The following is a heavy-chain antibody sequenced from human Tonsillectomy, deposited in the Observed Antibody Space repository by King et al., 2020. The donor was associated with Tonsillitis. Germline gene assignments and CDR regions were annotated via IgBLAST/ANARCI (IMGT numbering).Heavy chain of an antibody. CDR1: GFTFSNYA. Sequence: VQLVESGGGLVQPGGSLRLSCAASGFTFSNYAMSWVRQAPGKGLEWVSAISGSGGSTYYADSVKGRFTISRDNSKNTLYLQMNSLRAEDTAVYYCAKGRRYYDSSGYYCPDAFDIWSEGQWSPTLQ. V-gene: IGHV3-23*04. CDR2: ISGSGGST. J-gene: IGHJ3*02. D-gene: IGHD3-22*01. CDR3: AKGRRYYDSSGYYCPDAFDI.